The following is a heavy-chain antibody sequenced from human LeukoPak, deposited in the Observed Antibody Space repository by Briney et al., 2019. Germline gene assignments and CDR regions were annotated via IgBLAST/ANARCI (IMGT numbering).Heavy chain of an antibody. CDR3: ARGRYNWKFGWSDP. CDR1: GGSISTYY. Sequence: PSETLSLTCTVSGGSISTYYWNWIRQPPGKGLEWIGYIYYNGSINYNPPLKSRVTISVDTPKNQFSLKLSSVTAADTAVYYCARGRYNWKFGWSDPWGQGTLVTVSS. CDR2: IYYNGSI. D-gene: IGHD1-1*01. V-gene: IGHV4-59*01. J-gene: IGHJ5*02.